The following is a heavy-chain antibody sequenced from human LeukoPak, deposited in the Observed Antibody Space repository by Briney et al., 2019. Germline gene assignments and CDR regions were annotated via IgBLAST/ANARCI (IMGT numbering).Heavy chain of an antibody. Sequence: PGGSLRLSCAASGFTFSSYFIHWVRQGPGKGLVWVSRIGSDGSSPSSADSVKGRFTISRDNSKNTLYLQMNSLRAEDTAVYYCAKHGGPYYFDYWGQGTLVTVSS. D-gene: IGHD2-15*01. CDR2: IGSDGSSP. CDR3: AKHGGPYYFDY. CDR1: GFTFSSYF. V-gene: IGHV3-74*01. J-gene: IGHJ4*02.